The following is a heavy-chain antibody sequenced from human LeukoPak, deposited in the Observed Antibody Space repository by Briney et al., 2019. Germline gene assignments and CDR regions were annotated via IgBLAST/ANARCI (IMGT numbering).Heavy chain of an antibody. CDR1: GFTFSSYS. D-gene: IGHD2-21*02. CDR2: ISSSSSYI. V-gene: IGHV3-21*01. CDR3: ARALSGGDCFDC. J-gene: IGHJ4*02. Sequence: GGSLRLSCAASGFTFSSYSMNWVRQAPGKGLEWVSSISSSSSYIYYADSVKGRFTISRDNAKNSLSLQMNSLRAEDTAVYYCARALSGGDCFDCWGQGTLVTVSS.